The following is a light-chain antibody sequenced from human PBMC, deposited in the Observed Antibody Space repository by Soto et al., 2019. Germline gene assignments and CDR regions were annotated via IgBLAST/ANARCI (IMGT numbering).Light chain of an antibody. CDR1: QSVSSNY. J-gene: IGKJ1*01. CDR2: GAS. Sequence: EIVLTQSPGTLSLSPGERATLSCRASQSVSSNYLAWYQQKPGQAPRLLIYGASSRATGTPDRFSGSGSGTDVTLTIIRLEPEDFAVYYCQQYGSTPSWTFGQGTKVEIK. CDR3: QQYGSTPSWT. V-gene: IGKV3-20*01.